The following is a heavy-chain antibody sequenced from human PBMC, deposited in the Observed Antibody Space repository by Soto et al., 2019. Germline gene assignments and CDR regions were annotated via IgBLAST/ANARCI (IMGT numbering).Heavy chain of an antibody. CDR2: IYWDDDK. CDR3: AHTLYGSGSYYSGVDAFDI. V-gene: IGHV2-5*02. J-gene: IGHJ3*02. D-gene: IGHD3-10*01. CDR1: GFSLSTSGVG. Sequence: QITLKESGPTLVKPTQTLTLTCTFSGFSLSTSGVGVGWIRQPPGKALEWLALIYWDDDKRYSPSLKSRLTMTKDTPKNPVVLTMTNMDPVDTATYYCAHTLYGSGSYYSGVDAFDIWGQGTMVTVSS.